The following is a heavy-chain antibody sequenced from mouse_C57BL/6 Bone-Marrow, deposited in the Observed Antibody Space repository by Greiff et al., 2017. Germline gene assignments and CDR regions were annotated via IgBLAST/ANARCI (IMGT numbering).Heavy chain of an antibody. CDR2: SRNKANDYTT. CDR1: GFTFSDFY. D-gene: IGHD1-1*01. J-gene: IGHJ1*03. V-gene: IGHV7-1*01. Sequence: EVKLMESGGGLVQSGRSLRLSCATSGFTFSDFYMEWVRQAPGKGLEWIAASRNKANDYTTEYSASVKGRFIVSRDTSQSILYLQMNALRAEDTAIYYCARDHYYYGSSPYWYFDVWGTGTTVTVSS. CDR3: ARDHYYYGSSPYWYFDV.